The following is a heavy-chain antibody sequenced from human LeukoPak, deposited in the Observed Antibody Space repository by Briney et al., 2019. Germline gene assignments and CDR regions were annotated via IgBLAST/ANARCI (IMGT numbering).Heavy chain of an antibody. CDR1: GDSVSSNSVT. CDR3: ARGGLACDY. J-gene: IGHJ4*02. CDR2: TYYRSTWYN. D-gene: IGHD5-12*01. Sequence: SQTLSLTCAISGDSVSSNSVTWNWIRQSPSRGLEWLGRTYYRSTWYNDYAVSVRGRITVNPDTSKNQFSLKLSSVTAADTAVYYCARGGLACDYWGQGTLVTVSS. V-gene: IGHV6-1*01.